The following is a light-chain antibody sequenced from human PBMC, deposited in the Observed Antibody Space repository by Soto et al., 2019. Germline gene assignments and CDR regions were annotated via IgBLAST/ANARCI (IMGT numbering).Light chain of an antibody. CDR2: DIN. V-gene: IGLV2-11*01. CDR1: SSDVGAYHY. Sequence: QSALTQPRSVSGSPGLSVAISCTGTSSDVGAYHYVSWYQHHPGKAPKLMIYDINKRPSGVPDRFSGSKSGNTASLTTSGLQAEDEADYYCCSYAGSYSLMFGGGTKLTVL. CDR3: CSYAGSYSLM. J-gene: IGLJ3*02.